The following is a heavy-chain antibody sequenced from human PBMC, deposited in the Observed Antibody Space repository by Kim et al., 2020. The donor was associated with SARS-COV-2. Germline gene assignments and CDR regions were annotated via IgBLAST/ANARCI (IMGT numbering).Heavy chain of an antibody. D-gene: IGHD3-3*01. CDR3: ARGRAGVVPSPILGLGPYYYSSAMDL. Sequence: SETLSLTCAVYGGSFSAYSWIWIRQAPGKGLEWIGEVNHSGITKYHPSLKSRVTISVDTSKNQFSLKLPSVTAADTAVFYCARGRAGVVPSPILGLGPYYYSSAMDLWGQGPTVTVS. CDR2: VNHSGIT. J-gene: IGHJ6*02. CDR1: GGSFSAYS. V-gene: IGHV4-34*01.